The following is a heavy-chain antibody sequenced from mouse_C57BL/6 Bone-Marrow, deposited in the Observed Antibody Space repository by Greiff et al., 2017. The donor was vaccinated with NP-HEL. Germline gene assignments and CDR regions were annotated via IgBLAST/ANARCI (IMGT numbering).Heavy chain of an antibody. CDR2: IHPNGGST. J-gene: IGHJ1*03. Sequence: VQLQQPGAELVKPGASVKLSCKVSGYTFTGYCIHWVKQRPGQGLEWIGIIHPNGGSTNYNEKFKSKATLTVDKSSSTAYMQLSSLTSEDSAVYYCARWLLHYWYFDVWGTGTTVTVSA. CDR1: GYTFTGYC. D-gene: IGHD2-3*01. V-gene: IGHV1-64*01. CDR3: ARWLLHYWYFDV.